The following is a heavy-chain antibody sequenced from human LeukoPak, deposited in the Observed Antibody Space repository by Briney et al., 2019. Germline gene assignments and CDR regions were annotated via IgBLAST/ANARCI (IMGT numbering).Heavy chain of an antibody. CDR3: AGWARPFGYYYYMDV. Sequence: ASETLSLTCTVSGGSISSGSYYWSWIRQPAGKGLEWIGRIYTSGSTNYNPSLKSRVTISVDTSKNQFSLKLSSVTAADTAVYYCAGWARPFGYYYYMDVWGKGTTVTVSS. CDR2: IYTSGST. CDR1: GGSISSGSYY. D-gene: IGHD6-6*01. V-gene: IGHV4-61*02. J-gene: IGHJ6*03.